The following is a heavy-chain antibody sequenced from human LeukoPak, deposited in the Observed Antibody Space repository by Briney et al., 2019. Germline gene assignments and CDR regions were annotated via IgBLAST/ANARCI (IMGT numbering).Heavy chain of an antibody. CDR1: GFTFDDYA. Sequence: GGSLRLSCAASGFTFDDYAMHWVRQAPGKGLEWVSSISSSSSYIYYADSVKGRFTISRDNAKNSLYLQMNSLRAEDTAVYYCAREYPSGKIDYWGQGTLVTVSS. D-gene: IGHD4-23*01. CDR2: ISSSSSYI. CDR3: AREYPSGKIDY. J-gene: IGHJ4*02. V-gene: IGHV3-21*01.